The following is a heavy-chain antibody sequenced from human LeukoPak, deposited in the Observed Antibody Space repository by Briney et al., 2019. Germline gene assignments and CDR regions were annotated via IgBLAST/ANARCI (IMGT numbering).Heavy chain of an antibody. CDR1: GYTFTSYD. CDR3: ARGLSAVDSYYYYMDV. Sequence: PSASVKVSCKASGYTFTSYDINWVRQATGQGLEWMGWMNPNSGNTGYAQKFQGRVTMTRNTSISTAYMELSSLRSEDTAVYYCARGLSAVDSYYYYMDVWAKGPRSPSP. D-gene: IGHD4-23*01. CDR2: MNPNSGNT. V-gene: IGHV1-8*01. J-gene: IGHJ6*03.